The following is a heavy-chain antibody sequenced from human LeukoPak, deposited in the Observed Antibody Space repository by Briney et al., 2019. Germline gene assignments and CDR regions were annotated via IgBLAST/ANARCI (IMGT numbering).Heavy chain of an antibody. V-gene: IGHV3-23*01. D-gene: IGHD6-6*01. CDR2: ISGSGGST. J-gene: IGHJ6*03. Sequence: GGPLRLSCAASGFTFSSYAMSWVRQAPGKGLEWVSAISGSGGSTYYADSVKGRFTISRDNSKNTLYLQMNSLRAEDTAVYYCAKAAARSYYYYYYMDVWGKGTTVTVSS. CDR3: AKAAARSYYYYYYMDV. CDR1: GFTFSSYA.